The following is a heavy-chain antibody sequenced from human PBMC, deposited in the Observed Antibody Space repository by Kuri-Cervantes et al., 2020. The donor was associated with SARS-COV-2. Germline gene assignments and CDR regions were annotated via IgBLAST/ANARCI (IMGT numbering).Heavy chain of an antibody. D-gene: IGHD2-8*01. Sequence: GESLKIPCAASGFIVSSSYMSWVRQAPGKGLEWVSIIYAGGGTSYADSVKGQFTISRDISKNTVFLQMNRLRPEDTAVYYCARSCTYARCFEYFQHWGQGTLVTVSS. CDR2: IYAGGGT. J-gene: IGHJ1*01. CDR1: GFIVSSSY. V-gene: IGHV3-66*02. CDR3: ARSCTYARCFEYFQH.